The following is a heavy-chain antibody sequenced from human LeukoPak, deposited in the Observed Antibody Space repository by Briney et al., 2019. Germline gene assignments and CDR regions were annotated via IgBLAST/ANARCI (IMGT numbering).Heavy chain of an antibody. Sequence: SETLSLTCSVSGGSISSSSYYWGWIRQPRGKGLEWIGSIYYSGSTYYHRALKSRLTISVDTTKNQFSLKLSSVAAADTAVYYCARGRGTTIFGLDAFDIWGQGTMVTVSS. CDR2: IYYSGST. CDR3: ARGRGTTIFGLDAFDI. J-gene: IGHJ3*02. CDR1: GGSISSSSYY. D-gene: IGHD3-9*01. V-gene: IGHV4-39*07.